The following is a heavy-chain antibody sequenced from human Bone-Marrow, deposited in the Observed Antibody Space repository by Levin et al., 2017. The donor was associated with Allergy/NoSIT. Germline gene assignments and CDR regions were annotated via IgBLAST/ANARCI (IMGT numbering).Heavy chain of an antibody. Sequence: SQTLSLTCVVSGDSVSNKSTTWNWIRQSPSRGLEWLGRTYCRSKYYTDYAVSVKSRITVDADISKNQFSLQLSSVTPEDTAVYYCARVGACISATCHNWFDPWGQGTLVTVSS. V-gene: IGHV6-1*01. CDR1: GDSVSNKSTT. CDR2: TYCRSKYYT. CDR3: ARVGACISATCHNWFDP. J-gene: IGHJ5*02. D-gene: IGHD2-2*01.